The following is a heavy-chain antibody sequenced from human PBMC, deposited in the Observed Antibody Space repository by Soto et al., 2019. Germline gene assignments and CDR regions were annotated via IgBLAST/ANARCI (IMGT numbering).Heavy chain of an antibody. J-gene: IGHJ5*02. D-gene: IGHD2-2*01. Sequence: SETLSLTCTVSGGSISTYYWSWIRQPPGKGLEWIGYIFYSGNTNYNPSLKNRVTIAVDTSKNQFSLNLSSVTAADTAVYYCARVPDRWGQGTLVTVSS. CDR1: GGSISTYY. V-gene: IGHV4-59*12. CDR2: IFYSGNT. CDR3: ARVPDR.